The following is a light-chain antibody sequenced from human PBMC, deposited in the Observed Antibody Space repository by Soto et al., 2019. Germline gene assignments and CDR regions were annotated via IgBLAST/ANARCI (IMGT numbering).Light chain of an antibody. CDR2: DAS. CDR1: QSVSSY. CDR3: EQRSNWPPFS. Sequence: EIVLTQSPATLSLSPGERATLSCRASQSVSSYLAWYQQKPGQAPRLLIYDASTRATGIPARFSGSGSVTDFNLTISSLEPEDFAVYYCEQRSNWPPFSFGPGTKVDI. J-gene: IGKJ3*01. V-gene: IGKV3-11*01.